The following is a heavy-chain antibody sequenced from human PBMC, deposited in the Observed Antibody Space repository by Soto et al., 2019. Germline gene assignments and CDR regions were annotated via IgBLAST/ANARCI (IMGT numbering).Heavy chain of an antibody. CDR1: GFIFSNYA. D-gene: IGHD2-2*01. V-gene: IGHV3-23*01. CDR2: ITSSGSGT. Sequence: PGGSLRLSCAAPGFIFSNYAMSWVRQAPGKGLEWVSSITSSGSGTNYADSVKGRFTISRDNSMSTLFLQMRSLRAEDTAIYYCVKSPASIKTFDYWGQGTLVTVSS. J-gene: IGHJ4*02. CDR3: VKSPASIKTFDY.